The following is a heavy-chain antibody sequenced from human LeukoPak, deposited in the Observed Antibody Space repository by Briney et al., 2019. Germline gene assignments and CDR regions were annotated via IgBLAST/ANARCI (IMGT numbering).Heavy chain of an antibody. V-gene: IGHV1-18*01. J-gene: IGHJ4*02. CDR1: GYTFTSYG. CDR2: ISAYNGNT. D-gene: IGHD3-10*01. Sequence: ASVKVSCKASGYTFTSYGISWVRQAPGQGLEWMGWISAYNGNTNYAQKLQGRVTMTTDTSTSTAYMELRSLRSDDTAVYYCARGAGLGSLRGNGLFDYWGQGTLVTVSS. CDR3: ARGAGLGSLRGNGLFDY.